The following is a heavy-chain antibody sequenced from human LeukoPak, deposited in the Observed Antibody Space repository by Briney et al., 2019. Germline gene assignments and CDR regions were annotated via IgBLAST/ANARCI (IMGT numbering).Heavy chain of an antibody. J-gene: IGHJ4*02. D-gene: IGHD6-13*01. CDR2: ISGSGGST. CDR3: AKDFSSSWYYFDY. Sequence: XGSLRLSCAASGFTFSSYAMSWVRQAPGKGLEWVSAISGSGGSTYYADSVKGRFTISRDNSKNTLYLQMNSLRAEDTAVYYCAKDFSSSWYYFDYWGQGTLVTVSS. V-gene: IGHV3-23*01. CDR1: GFTFSSYA.